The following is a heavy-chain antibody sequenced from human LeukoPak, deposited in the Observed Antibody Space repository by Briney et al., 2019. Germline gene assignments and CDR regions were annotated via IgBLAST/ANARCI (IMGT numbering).Heavy chain of an antibody. CDR1: GFTFSSYG. CDR3: ARGSTFGGVISDF. D-gene: IGHD3-16*02. CDR2: IGFDRSYK. Sequence: GGSLRLSCAASGFTFSSYGMHWVRQAPGKGLEWVAFIGFDRSYKYYADSVKGRFTISRDNAKNSLYLQMDNLRVEDTAIYYCARGSTFGGVISDFWGRGTLVTVSS. J-gene: IGHJ4*02. V-gene: IGHV3-30*02.